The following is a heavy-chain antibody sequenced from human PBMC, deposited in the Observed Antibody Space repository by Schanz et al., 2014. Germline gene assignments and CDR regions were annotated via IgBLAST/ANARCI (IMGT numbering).Heavy chain of an antibody. CDR1: GFTFSEVY. J-gene: IGHJ3*02. CDR3: TTVNNRDALDT. V-gene: IGHV3-15*04. D-gene: IGHD1-20*01. CDR2: IENNANGATT. Sequence: EVRLVESGGGLVEPGGSLRLSCSGSGFTFSEVYMSWVRPAPGKGLEWVGRIENNANGATTDYAAPVKGRVTVSRDDSRNTLYLQLNTQRTDDTALYFCTTVNNRDALDTWGQGTMVSVSS.